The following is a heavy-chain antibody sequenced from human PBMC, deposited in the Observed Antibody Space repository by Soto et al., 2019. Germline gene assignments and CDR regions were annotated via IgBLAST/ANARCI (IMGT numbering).Heavy chain of an antibody. D-gene: IGHD2-2*01. V-gene: IGHV3-48*01. CDR2: ISSSSSAI. Sequence: GGSLRLSCAASGFTFSSYSMNWVRQAPGKGLEWVSYISSSSSAIYYADSVKGRFTISRDNAKNSLYLQMNSLRAEDTAVYYCAREYCSSTSCLNWFDPWGQGTLVTVSS. CDR3: AREYCSSTSCLNWFDP. J-gene: IGHJ5*02. CDR1: GFTFSSYS.